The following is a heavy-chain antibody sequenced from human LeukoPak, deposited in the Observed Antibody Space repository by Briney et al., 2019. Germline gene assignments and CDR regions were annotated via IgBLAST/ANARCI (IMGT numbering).Heavy chain of an antibody. Sequence: SETLSLTCAVYGGSFSGYYWSWIRQPPGKGPEWIGEINHSGSTNYNPSLKSRVTISVDTSKNQFSLKLSSVTAADTAVYHCARTGGSEGLDYWGQGTLVTVSS. CDR2: INHSGST. D-gene: IGHD1-26*01. V-gene: IGHV4-34*01. CDR1: GGSFSGYY. J-gene: IGHJ4*02. CDR3: ARTGGSEGLDY.